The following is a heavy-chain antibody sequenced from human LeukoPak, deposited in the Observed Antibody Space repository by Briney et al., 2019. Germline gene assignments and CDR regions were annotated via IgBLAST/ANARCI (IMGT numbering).Heavy chain of an antibody. J-gene: IGHJ4*02. CDR2: INPNSGGT. V-gene: IGHV1-2*02. D-gene: IGHD2-15*01. CDR1: GYTFTGYY. CDR3: ATLCSGGSCLDY. Sequence: ASVKVSCKASGYTFTGYYMHWVRQAPGQGLEWMGWINPNSGGTNYAQKFQGRVTMTRDTSISTAYMELSRLRSDDTAVYYCATLCSGGSCLDYWGQGTLVTVSS.